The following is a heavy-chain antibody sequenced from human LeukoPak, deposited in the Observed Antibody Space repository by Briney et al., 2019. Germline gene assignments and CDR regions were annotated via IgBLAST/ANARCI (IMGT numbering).Heavy chain of an antibody. CDR2: ISGSGGST. CDR1: GFTFSSYA. V-gene: IGHV3-23*01. D-gene: IGHD3-10*01. Sequence: GESLRLSCAASGFTFSSYAMSWVRQAPGKGLEWVSAISGSGGSTYYADSVKGRFTISRDNSKNTLYLQMNSLRAEDTAVYYCARLTYGHGAYWGQGTLVTVSS. J-gene: IGHJ4*02. CDR3: ARLTYGHGAY.